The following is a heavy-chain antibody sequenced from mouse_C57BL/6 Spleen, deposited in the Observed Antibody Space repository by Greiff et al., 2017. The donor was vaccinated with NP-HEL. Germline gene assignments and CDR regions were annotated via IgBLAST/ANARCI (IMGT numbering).Heavy chain of an antibody. J-gene: IGHJ2*01. CDR3: TREGSNSSLFDY. CDR2: IDPETGGT. D-gene: IGHD1-3*01. CDR1: GYTFTDYE. V-gene: IGHV1-15*01. Sequence: VKLMESGAELVRPGASVTLSCKASGYTFTDYEMHWVKQTPVHGLEWIGAIDPETGGTAYNQKFKGKAILTADKSSSTAYMELRSLTSEDSAVYYCTREGSNSSLFDYWGQGTTLTVSS.